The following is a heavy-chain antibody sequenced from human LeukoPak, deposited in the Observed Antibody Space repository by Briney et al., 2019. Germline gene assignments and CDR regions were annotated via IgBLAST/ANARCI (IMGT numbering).Heavy chain of an antibody. CDR1: ALTYRHFY. D-gene: IGHD4-23*01. J-gene: IGHJ3*02. CDR2: ISSSGSTI. Sequence: GGSLRLSCATSALTYRHFYMICIRQAPGKGLEWVSYISSSGSTIYYADSVKGRFTISRDNAKDSLYLQMNNLRDEDTAVYYCARRWEPKDAFDIWGQGTMVTVSS. V-gene: IGHV3-11*01. CDR3: ARRWEPKDAFDI.